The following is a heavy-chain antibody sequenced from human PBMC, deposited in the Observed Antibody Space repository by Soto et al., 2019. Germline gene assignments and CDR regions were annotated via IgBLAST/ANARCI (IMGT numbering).Heavy chain of an antibody. CDR3: ANPPLRGSYSLRDTPYYYGMDV. CDR2: ISGSGGST. Sequence: PGGSLRLCCAASGFTFSSYAMSWVRQAPGKGLEWFSAISGSGGSTYYADSVKGRFTISRDNSKNTLYLQMNSLRAEDTAVYYCANPPLRGSYSLRDTPYYYGMDVWGQGTTVTVSS. CDR1: GFTFSSYA. V-gene: IGHV3-23*01. D-gene: IGHD1-26*01. J-gene: IGHJ6*02.